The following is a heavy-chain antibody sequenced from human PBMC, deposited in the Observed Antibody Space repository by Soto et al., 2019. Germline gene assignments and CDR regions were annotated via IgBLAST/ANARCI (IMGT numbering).Heavy chain of an antibody. D-gene: IGHD6-19*01. CDR3: AKIPTTISSGWSHFDY. J-gene: IGHJ4*02. Sequence: GGSLRLSCAASGFTFSSYAMSWVRQAPGKGLEWVSAISGSGGSTYYADSVKGRFTISRDNSKNTLYLQMNSLRAEDTAVYYCAKIPTTISSGWSHFDYWGQGTLVTVSS. CDR2: ISGSGGST. CDR1: GFTFSSYA. V-gene: IGHV3-23*01.